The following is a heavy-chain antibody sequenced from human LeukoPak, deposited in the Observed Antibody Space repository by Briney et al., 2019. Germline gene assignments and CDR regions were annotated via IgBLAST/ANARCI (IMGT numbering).Heavy chain of an antibody. D-gene: IGHD1-26*01. V-gene: IGHV3-20*04. CDR1: GFTFDDYG. Sequence: GGSLRLSCAASGFTFDDYGMSWVRQALGEGLEWVSGINWNGGSTGYADSVKGRFTISRDNAKNSLYLQMNSLRAEDTALYYCARASSYLNWDDAFDIWGQGTMVTVSS. CDR3: ARASSYLNWDDAFDI. J-gene: IGHJ3*02. CDR2: INWNGGST.